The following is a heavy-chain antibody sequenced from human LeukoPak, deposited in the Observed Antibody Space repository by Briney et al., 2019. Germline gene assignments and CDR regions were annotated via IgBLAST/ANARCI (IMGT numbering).Heavy chain of an antibody. V-gene: IGHV3-23*01. Sequence: GGSLRLSCAASGFTFSSYGMSWVRQAPGKGLEWVSAISGSGGSTYYADSVKGRFTISRDNSKNTLYLQMNSLRAEDTAVYYCAKVGNYYGSGPNWFDPWGQGTLVTVSS. CDR2: ISGSGGST. D-gene: IGHD3-10*01. J-gene: IGHJ5*02. CDR3: AKVGNYYGSGPNWFDP. CDR1: GFTFSSYG.